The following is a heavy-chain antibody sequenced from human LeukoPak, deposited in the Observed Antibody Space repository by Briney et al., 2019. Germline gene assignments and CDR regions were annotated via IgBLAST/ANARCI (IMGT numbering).Heavy chain of an antibody. D-gene: IGHD6-19*01. V-gene: IGHV3-11*04. CDR3: AMAHSSGWYYFDY. CDR2: ISSSGSTI. J-gene: IGHJ4*02. Sequence: KAGGSLRLSCAASGFTFSDYYMSWIRQAPGKGLEWVSYISSSGSTIYYADSVKGRFTISRDNAKNSLYLQMNSLRAEDTAVYYCAMAHSSGWYYFDYWGQGTLVTVSS. CDR1: GFTFSDYY.